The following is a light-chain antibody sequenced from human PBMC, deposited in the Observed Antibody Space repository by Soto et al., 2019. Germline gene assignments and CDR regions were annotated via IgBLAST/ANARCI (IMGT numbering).Light chain of an antibody. J-gene: IGKJ5*01. CDR1: QSFSSY. V-gene: IGKV3-11*01. Sequence: EIVLTQSPATMSSYPGSVGTSSCRASQSFSSYLAWYQQKPGQAPRLLIYDASNRATGIPARFSGSGSGTDFTLTISSLEPEDFAVYYCEQRSYPINCGEGQRRAIK. CDR3: EQRSYPIN. CDR2: DAS.